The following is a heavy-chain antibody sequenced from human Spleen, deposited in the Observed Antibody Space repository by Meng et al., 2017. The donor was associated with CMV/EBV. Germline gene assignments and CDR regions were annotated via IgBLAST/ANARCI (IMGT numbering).Heavy chain of an antibody. J-gene: IGHJ4*02. CDR1: GFTLRNYA. CDR3: ARDSTMTEGQLDY. CDR2: IYSDGTT. V-gene: IGHV3-66*02. Sequence: GESLKISCAGSGFTLRNYALSWVRQAPGKGLEWVSVIYSDGTTYYADSVKGRFTISRDNSKNTLCLHLNSLRAEDSAIYYCARDSTMTEGQLDYWGQGTLVTVSS. D-gene: IGHD2/OR15-2a*01.